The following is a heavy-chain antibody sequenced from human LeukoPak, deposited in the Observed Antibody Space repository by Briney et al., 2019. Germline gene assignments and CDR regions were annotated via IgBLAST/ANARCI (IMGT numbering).Heavy chain of an antibody. CDR2: INTNTGNP. J-gene: IGHJ4*02. Sequence: ASVKVSCKAPGYTFTSYAMNWVRQAPGQGLEWMGWINTNTGNPTYAQGFTGRFVFSLDTSVSTAYLQISSLKAEDTAVYYCARMAQYYYDSSGYPFDYWGQGTLVTVSS. V-gene: IGHV7-4-1*02. CDR3: ARMAQYYYDSSGYPFDY. CDR1: GYTFTSYA. D-gene: IGHD3-22*01.